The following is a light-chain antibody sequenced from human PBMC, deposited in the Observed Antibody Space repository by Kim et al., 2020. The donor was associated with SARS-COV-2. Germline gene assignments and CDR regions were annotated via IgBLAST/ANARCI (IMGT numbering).Light chain of an antibody. CDR3: ETWDSNTRV. V-gene: IGLV4-60*03. Sequence: VKLTCTLSSGNSSYIIAWPQQQPGKAPRYLMKLEGSGSYNKGSGVPDRFSGSSSGADRYLTISNLQSEDEADYYCETWDSNTRVFGGGTQLTVL. CDR1: SGNSSYI. J-gene: IGLJ3*02. CDR2: LEGSGSY.